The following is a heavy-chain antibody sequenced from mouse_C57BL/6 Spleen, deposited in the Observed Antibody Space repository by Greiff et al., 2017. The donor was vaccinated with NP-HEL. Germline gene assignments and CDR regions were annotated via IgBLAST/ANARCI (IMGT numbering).Heavy chain of an antibody. V-gene: IGHV2-2*01. CDR2: IWSGGST. CDR3: ARGGLGPYAMDY. CDR1: GFSLTSYG. D-gene: IGHD4-1*01. Sequence: QVQLQQSGPGLVQPSQSLSITCTVSGFSLTSYGVHWVRQSPGKGLEWLGVIWSGGSTDDNAAFISRLSISKDNSKSQVFFKMNSLQADDTAIYYCARGGLGPYAMDYWGQGTSVTVSS. J-gene: IGHJ4*01.